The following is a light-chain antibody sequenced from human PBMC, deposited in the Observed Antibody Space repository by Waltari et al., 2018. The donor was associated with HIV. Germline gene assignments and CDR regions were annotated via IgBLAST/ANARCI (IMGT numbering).Light chain of an antibody. Sequence: QSALTQPASVSGSPGQSITISCDLNDNEYVSLYQRHPGKAPKVIFYDVTNRPSGLSNRCSGSKSGNTATLTISGLQPEDEADYFCTSYISGTSPVFGRGTRVTVL. V-gene: IGLV2-14*01. CDR1: DLNDNEY. CDR3: TSYISGTSPV. J-gene: IGLJ2*01. CDR2: DVT.